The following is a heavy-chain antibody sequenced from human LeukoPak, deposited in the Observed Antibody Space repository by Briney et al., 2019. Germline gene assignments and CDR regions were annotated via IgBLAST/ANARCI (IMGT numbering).Heavy chain of an antibody. CDR3: ARLLPSYLGATFGY. CDR2: IYPGDSDT. CDR1: GYTFTSYW. D-gene: IGHD1-26*01. V-gene: IGHV5-51*01. J-gene: IGHJ4*02. Sequence: ASVKVSCKASGYTFTSYWIGWVRQMPGKGLEWMGIIYPGDSDTRYSPSFQGQVTISADKSISTAYLQWSSLKASDTAMYYCARLLPSYLGATFGYWGQGTLVTVSS.